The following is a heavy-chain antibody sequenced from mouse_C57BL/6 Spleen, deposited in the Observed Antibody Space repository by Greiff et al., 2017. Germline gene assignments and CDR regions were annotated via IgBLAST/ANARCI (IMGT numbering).Heavy chain of an antibody. CDR1: GFTFTSYW. CDR3: ARKGGILFDY. CDR2: IDPSDSET. V-gene: IGHV1-52*01. J-gene: IGHJ2*01. Sequence: QVQLQQPGAELVRPGSSVTLSCKASGFTFTSYWMHWVQQRPIQGLEWLGNIDPSDSETHYNQKFKDKATLTVDKTSSTAYMQLISLTSEDSAVYYCARKGGILFDYWGQGTTLTVSA.